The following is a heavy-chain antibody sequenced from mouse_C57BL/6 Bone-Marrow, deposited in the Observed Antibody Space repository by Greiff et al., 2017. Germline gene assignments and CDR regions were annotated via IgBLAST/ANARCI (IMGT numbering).Heavy chain of an antibody. CDR1: GFTFSDAW. V-gene: IGHV6-6*01. D-gene: IGHD1-1*01. CDR2: IRNKANNHAT. CDR3: TGVLRWAWFAY. Sequence: EVQLVESGGGLVQPGGSMKLSCAASGFTFSDAWMDWVRQSPEKGLEWVAEIRNKANNHATYYAESVKGRFTISRDDSKSSVYLQMNSLRAEDTGSYCCTGVLRWAWFAYWGQGTLVTVSA. J-gene: IGHJ3*01.